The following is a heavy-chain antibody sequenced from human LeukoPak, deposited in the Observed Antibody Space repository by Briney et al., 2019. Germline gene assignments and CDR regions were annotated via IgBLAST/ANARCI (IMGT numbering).Heavy chain of an antibody. Sequence: SETLSLTCSVSGGSVSSGGYYWNWIRQPPGKGLEWIGFIYHTGNTDYNPSLKSRVTISIDKSKNQFSLNLTSVTVADTAIYYCANSIIAAEATRFFDYWGQGALVTVSS. CDR2: IYHTGNT. V-gene: IGHV4-30-2*01. D-gene: IGHD6-13*01. J-gene: IGHJ4*02. CDR1: GGSVSSGGYY. CDR3: ANSIIAAEATRFFDY.